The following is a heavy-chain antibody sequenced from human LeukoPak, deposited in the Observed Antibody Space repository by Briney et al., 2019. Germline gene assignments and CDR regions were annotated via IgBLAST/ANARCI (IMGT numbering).Heavy chain of an antibody. J-gene: IGHJ5*02. CDR2: ISAYNGNT. CDR3: ARPKGDILTDVYQYQAWFDP. CDR1: GYTFTSYG. Sequence: ASVKVSCKASGYTFTSYGISWVRQAPGQGLEWMGWISAYNGNTNYAQKLQGRVTMTRDMSTSTVYMELSSLRSEDTAVYYCARPKGDILTDVYQYQAWFDPWGQGTLVTVSS. V-gene: IGHV1-18*01. D-gene: IGHD3-9*01.